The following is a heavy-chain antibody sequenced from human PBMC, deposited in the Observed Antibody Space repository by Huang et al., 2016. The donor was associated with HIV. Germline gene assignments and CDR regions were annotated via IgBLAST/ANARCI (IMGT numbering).Heavy chain of an antibody. CDR1: GGSLRDYY. J-gene: IGHJ5*02. CDR3: ARDATTNPRGWFDP. D-gene: IGHD1-1*01. CDR2: INHLGSS. Sequence: QVHLEQWGAGLLESAETLSLTCAVYGGSLRDYYWSWLRQPPGKGLEWSGEINHLGSSNYNPSLRSRVSISVDGSKKQFSLKRKSVTDADTAIYYCARDATTNPRGWFDPWGQGTLVTGSS. V-gene: IGHV4-34*02.